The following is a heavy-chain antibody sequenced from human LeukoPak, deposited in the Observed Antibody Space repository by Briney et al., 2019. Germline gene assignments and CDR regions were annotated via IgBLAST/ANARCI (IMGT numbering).Heavy chain of an antibody. D-gene: IGHD3-10*01. V-gene: IGHV4-61*01. CDR3: ASTSNTWLGLPYFDS. J-gene: IGHJ4*02. CDR2: MFYAEST. Sequence: PSETLSLTCTVSGVPVSDGNYYWSWIRQPPGKGLEWIGYMFYAESTKYNPSLNSRVTISVDRSKNQVSLNLTSVTAADTAVYYCASTSNTWLGLPYFDSWGQGTLVTVSA. CDR1: GVPVSDGNYY.